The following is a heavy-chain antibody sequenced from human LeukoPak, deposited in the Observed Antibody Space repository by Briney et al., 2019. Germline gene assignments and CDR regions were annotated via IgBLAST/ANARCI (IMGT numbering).Heavy chain of an antibody. D-gene: IGHD3-10*01. V-gene: IGHV3-23*01. Sequence: GGSLRLSCAASGFTFSSYAMSWVRQAPGKGLEWVSAISGSGGSTYYADSVKGRFTISRDNSKNTLYLQMNSLRAEDTAVYYCAKGSYGSVLGSYFDYWGQGTLVTVSS. CDR1: GFTFSSYA. J-gene: IGHJ4*02. CDR2: ISGSGGST. CDR3: AKGSYGSVLGSYFDY.